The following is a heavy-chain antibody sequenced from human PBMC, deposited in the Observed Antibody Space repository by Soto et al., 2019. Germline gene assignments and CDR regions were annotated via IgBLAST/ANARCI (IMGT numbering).Heavy chain of an antibody. J-gene: IGHJ4*02. V-gene: IGHV1-69*02. CDR1: GGTFSSYT. Sequence: QVQLVQSGAEVKKPGSSVKVSCKASGGTFSSYTISWVRQAPGQGLEWMGRIIPILGIANYAQKFQGRVTSTADKSKSTAYMELSSLGYEDPAVYYFATTPVTNVEFDYWGQGTLVTVSS. CDR2: IIPILGIA. D-gene: IGHD4-17*01. CDR3: ATTPVTNVEFDY.